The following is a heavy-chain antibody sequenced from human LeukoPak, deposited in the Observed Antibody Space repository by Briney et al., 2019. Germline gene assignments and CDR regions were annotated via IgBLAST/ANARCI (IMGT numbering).Heavy chain of an antibody. CDR3: AKDGYTDSIGWYFDL. D-gene: IGHD6-13*01. CDR1: GFTFDDYT. CDR2: VSWTGDTT. V-gene: IGHV3-43*01. Sequence: AGGSLRLSCAASGFTFDDYTMLWVRQAPGKGLEWVSLVSWTGDTTYYADSVKGRFTISRDNSKKSLYLQMNSLGTEDTAFYYCAKDGYTDSIGWYFDLWGRGTLVTVSS. J-gene: IGHJ2*01.